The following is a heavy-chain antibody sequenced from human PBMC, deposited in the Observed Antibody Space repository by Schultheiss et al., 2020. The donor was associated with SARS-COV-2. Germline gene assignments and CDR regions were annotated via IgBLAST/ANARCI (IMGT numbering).Heavy chain of an antibody. CDR1: GFTFSSYT. D-gene: IGHD4-23*01. Sequence: GASLKISCAASGFTFSSYTMNWVRQAPGKGLEWVSSISGGSTYYADSRKGRFTISRDKSKSTLYLQMNSLRVEDTAIYYCARADDYGGNSLDHWGQGTLVTVSS. V-gene: IGHV3-38-3*01. CDR3: ARADDYGGNSLDH. CDR2: ISGGST. J-gene: IGHJ4*02.